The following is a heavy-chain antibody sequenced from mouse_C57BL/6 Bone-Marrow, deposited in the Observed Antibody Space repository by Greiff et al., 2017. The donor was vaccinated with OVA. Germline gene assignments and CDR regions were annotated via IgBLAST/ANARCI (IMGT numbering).Heavy chain of an antibody. CDR2: IYPGDGDT. J-gene: IGHJ2*01. D-gene: IGHD1-1*01. V-gene: IGHV1-80*01. CDR3: ARSGITAVVERFDY. CDR1: GYAFSSYW. Sequence: VKLQESGAELVKPGASVKISCKASGYAFSSYWMNWVKQRPGKGLEWIGQIYPGDGDTNYNGKFKGKATLTADKSSSTAYMQLSSLTSEDSAVYFCARSGITAVVERFDYWGQGTTLTVSS.